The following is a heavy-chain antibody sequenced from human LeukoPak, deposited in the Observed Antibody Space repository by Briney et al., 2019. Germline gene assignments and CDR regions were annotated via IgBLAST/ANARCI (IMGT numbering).Heavy chain of an antibody. D-gene: IGHD3-22*01. V-gene: IGHV3-9*01. J-gene: IGHJ4*02. Sequence: PGRSLRLSCAASGFTFDDYAMHWVRQAPGKGLEWVSGISWNSGSIGYADSVKGRFTISRDNAKNSLYLQMNSLRAEDTALYYCAKGTSSAGIVDYFDYWGQGTLVTVSS. CDR3: AKGTSSAGIVDYFDY. CDR2: ISWNSGSI. CDR1: GFTFDDYA.